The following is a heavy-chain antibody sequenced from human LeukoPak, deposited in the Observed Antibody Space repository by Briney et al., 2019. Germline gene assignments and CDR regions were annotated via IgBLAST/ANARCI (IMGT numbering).Heavy chain of an antibody. CDR3: ARHGSSGWYWWFDP. CDR2: INHSGST. J-gene: IGHJ5*02. Sequence: PSETLSLTCAVYGGSFSGYYWSWIRQPPGKGLEWIGEINHSGSTNYNPSLKSRVTISVDTSKNQFSLKLSSVTAADTAVYYCARHGSSGWYWWFDPWGQGTLVTVSS. D-gene: IGHD6-19*01. V-gene: IGHV4-34*01. CDR1: GGSFSGYY.